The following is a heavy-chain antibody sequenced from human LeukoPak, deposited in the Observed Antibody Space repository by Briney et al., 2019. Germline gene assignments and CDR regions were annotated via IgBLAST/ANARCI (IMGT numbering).Heavy chain of an antibody. CDR2: ISSSSSTI. Sequence: PGGSLRLSCAASGFTFSSYGMTWVRQAPGKGLEWVSYISSSSSTIYYADSVKGRFTISRDNAKNSLYLQLNSLRAEDTAVYYCARGYGDYEYYFDYWGQGTLVTVSS. J-gene: IGHJ4*02. V-gene: IGHV3-48*01. CDR1: GFTFSSYG. D-gene: IGHD4-17*01. CDR3: ARGYGDYEYYFDY.